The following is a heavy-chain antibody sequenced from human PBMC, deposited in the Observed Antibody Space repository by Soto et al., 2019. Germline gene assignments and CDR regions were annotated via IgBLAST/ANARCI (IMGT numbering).Heavy chain of an antibody. Sequence: PGGSLRLSCASSGFTFSSYAMSWVRQAPGKGLEWVSAISGTGRSTYYADSVKGRFTISGDNSSNTLYLHLNSLRAEDTAIYYCAKYFFGDSLTYFDYWGQGTLVTVSS. CDR1: GFTFSSYA. CDR3: AKYFFGDSLTYFDY. CDR2: ISGTGRST. V-gene: IGHV3-23*01. J-gene: IGHJ4*02. D-gene: IGHD4-17*01.